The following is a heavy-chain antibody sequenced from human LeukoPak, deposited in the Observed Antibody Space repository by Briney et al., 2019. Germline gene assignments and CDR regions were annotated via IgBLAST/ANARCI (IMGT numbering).Heavy chain of an antibody. D-gene: IGHD4-17*01. J-gene: IGHJ4*02. Sequence: PGGSLRLSCAASGFTFSSYGMHWVRQAPGKGLEWVAVISYDGSNKYYADSVKGRFTISRDNAKNSLYLQMNSLRAEDTAVYYCARDRGDYSLDYWGQGTLVTVSS. V-gene: IGHV3-30*03. CDR2: ISYDGSNK. CDR3: ARDRGDYSLDY. CDR1: GFTFSSYG.